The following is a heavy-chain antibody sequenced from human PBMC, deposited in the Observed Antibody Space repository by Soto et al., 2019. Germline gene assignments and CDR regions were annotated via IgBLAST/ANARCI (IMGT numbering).Heavy chain of an antibody. D-gene: IGHD3-10*01. J-gene: IGHJ4*02. CDR3: AHTHPLYRLGFDS. CDR1: GFSLSANGEG. V-gene: IGHV2-5*02. CDR2: VYWDDDK. Sequence: QITLKESGPPLVKPTQTLTLTCTFSGFSLSANGEGVGWIRQPPGKALEWLALVYWDDDKRYSPSLKRRLTVTKDTAKNQVVLTMTNLDPVDTATYFCAHTHPLYRLGFDSWGQGTLVTVSS.